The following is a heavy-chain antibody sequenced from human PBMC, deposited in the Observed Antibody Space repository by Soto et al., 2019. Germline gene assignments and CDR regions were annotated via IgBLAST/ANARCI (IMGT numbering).Heavy chain of an antibody. CDR3: ARESIEMATIPFDY. CDR1: GFTFSSYW. Sequence: EVQLVESGGGLVQPGGSLRLSCAASGFTFSSYWMHWVRQAPGKGLVWVSRINSDGSSTSYADSVKGRFTISRDNAKNTLYLQMNSLRAKDTAVYYCARESIEMATIPFDYWGQGTLVTVSS. J-gene: IGHJ4*02. V-gene: IGHV3-74*01. CDR2: INSDGSST. D-gene: IGHD5-12*01.